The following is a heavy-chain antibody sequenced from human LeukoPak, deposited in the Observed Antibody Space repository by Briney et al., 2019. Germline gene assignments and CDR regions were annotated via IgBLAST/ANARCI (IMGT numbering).Heavy chain of an antibody. D-gene: IGHD2-2*01. J-gene: IGHJ5*02. CDR1: GFTVSGNY. CDR3: ARALYCSSTSCFYFDP. CDR2: IYSGGST. V-gene: IGHV3-53*04. Sequence: GGSLRLSCAASGFTVSGNYMSWVRQAPGKGLEWVSVIYSGGSTYYADSVKGRFTISRHNSKNTLYLQMNSLRAEDTAVYYCARALYCSSTSCFYFDPWGQGTLVTVSS.